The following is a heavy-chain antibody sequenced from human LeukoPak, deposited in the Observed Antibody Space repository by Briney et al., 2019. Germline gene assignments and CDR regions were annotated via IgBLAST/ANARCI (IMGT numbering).Heavy chain of an antibody. D-gene: IGHD6-13*01. J-gene: IGHJ4*02. CDR1: GGSINSYY. CDR3: VRVTGYIIEDYFDY. CDR2: IHYSGST. V-gene: IGHV4-59*01. Sequence: SETLSLTYTLSGGSINSYYWSLIRQPPRKGLEWIGYIHYSGSTNYNPSLKSRVTISVNTSKNQFSLKLRSVTAADTAVYYCVRVTGYIIEDYFDYWGQGTLVTVSS.